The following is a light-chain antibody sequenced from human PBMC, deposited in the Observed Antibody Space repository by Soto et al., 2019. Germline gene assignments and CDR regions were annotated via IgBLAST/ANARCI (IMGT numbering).Light chain of an antibody. V-gene: IGKV3-20*01. CDR3: QQYGSSRFT. Sequence: EIVLTHSPGTLSLSPGERATLSCRASQSIRSSYLAWYQQKPGQAPSLLVYGASSKTTGMPDRFSGSGYRTEFALTISRLEPEDVAVCYCQQYGSSRFTFGPGTKVDIK. CDR1: QSIRSSY. CDR2: GAS. J-gene: IGKJ3*01.